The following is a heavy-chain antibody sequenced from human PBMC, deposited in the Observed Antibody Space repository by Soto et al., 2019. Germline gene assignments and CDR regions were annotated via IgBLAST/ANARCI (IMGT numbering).Heavy chain of an antibody. J-gene: IGHJ1*01. CDR1: GGSISSSSYY. Sequence: PSETLSLTCTVSGGSISSSSYYWGWIRQPPGKGLEWIGSIYYSGSTYYNPSLKSRVTISVDTSKNQFSLKLSSVTAADTAAYYCARHSWALWHGSGSYDVYLQHWGQGTLVTVSS. V-gene: IGHV4-39*01. CDR2: IYYSGST. CDR3: ARHSWALWHGSGSYDVYLQH. D-gene: IGHD3-10*01.